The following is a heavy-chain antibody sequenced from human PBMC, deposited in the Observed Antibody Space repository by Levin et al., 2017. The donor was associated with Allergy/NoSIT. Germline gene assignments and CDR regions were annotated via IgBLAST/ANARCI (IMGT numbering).Heavy chain of an antibody. CDR1: GFTFSSYA. J-gene: IGHJ5*02. V-gene: IGHV3-64*01. Sequence: GESLKISCAASGFTFSSYAMHWVRQAPGKGLEYVSAISSNGGSTYYANSVKGRFTISRDNSKNTLYLQMGSLRAEDMAVYYCARDSSGWPNKYNWFDPWGQGTLVTVSS. CDR2: ISSNGGST. D-gene: IGHD6-19*01. CDR3: ARDSSGWPNKYNWFDP.